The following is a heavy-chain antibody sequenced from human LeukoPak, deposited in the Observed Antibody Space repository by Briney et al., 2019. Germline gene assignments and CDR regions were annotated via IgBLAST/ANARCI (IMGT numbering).Heavy chain of an antibody. CDR3: AKDRSSSWYNYFDY. Sequence: GGSLRLSCAASGFTFSNYAMHWVRQAPGKGLEWVAVISYDGSDKYYADSVKGRFTISRDNSKNTLYLQMNSLRAEDTAVYYCAKDRSSSWYNYFDYWGQGTLVTVSS. V-gene: IGHV3-30*04. CDR2: ISYDGSDK. D-gene: IGHD6-13*01. J-gene: IGHJ4*02. CDR1: GFTFSNYA.